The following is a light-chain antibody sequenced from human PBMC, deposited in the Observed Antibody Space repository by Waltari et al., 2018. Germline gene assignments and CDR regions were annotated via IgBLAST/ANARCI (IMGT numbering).Light chain of an antibody. CDR1: QRVLYNSNRKNY. CDR2: WAS. J-gene: IGKJ4*01. V-gene: IGKV4-1*01. CDR3: QQYYDTPALT. Sequence: DIVMTQSPDSLAVSLGERATINCQSSQRVLYNSNRKNYLAWYQQKPGQPPKLLIYWASTRESGVPDRFSGSGSGTDFTLTISSLQAEDVAVYYCQQYYDTPALTFGGGTKVEIK.